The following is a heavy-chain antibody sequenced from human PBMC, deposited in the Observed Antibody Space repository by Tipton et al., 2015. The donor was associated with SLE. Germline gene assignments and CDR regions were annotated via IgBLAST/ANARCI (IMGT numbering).Heavy chain of an antibody. CDR3: ARGQDSIAYDY. J-gene: IGHJ4*02. Sequence: QLVQSGAEVKKPGESLRISCKGSGYSFTNYWIAWVRQMPGKGLEWMGIIYPGDSDIRYSPSFQGQVTISADKSIRTAYLRWSSLKASDTAMYYCARGQDSIAYDYWGQGTLVTVSS. CDR2: IYPGDSDI. D-gene: IGHD3-22*01. CDR1: GYSFTNYW. V-gene: IGHV5-51*03.